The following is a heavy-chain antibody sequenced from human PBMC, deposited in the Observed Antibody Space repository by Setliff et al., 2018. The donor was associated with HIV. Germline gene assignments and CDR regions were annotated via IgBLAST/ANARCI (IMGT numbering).Heavy chain of an antibody. CDR1: GGSISSSSYY. D-gene: IGHD5-12*01. J-gene: IGHJ6*03. V-gene: IGHV4-31*03. Sequence: PSETLSLTCTVSGGSISSSSYYWSWIRQHPGKGLEWIGYIYYSGSTYYNPSLKSRVTISIDTSNNQFSLKLSSVTAADTAVYYCARGLVVVTDSDYDTNYYYYYYMDVWGKGTTVTVSS. CDR3: ARGLVVVTDSDYDTNYYYYYYMDV. CDR2: IYYSGST.